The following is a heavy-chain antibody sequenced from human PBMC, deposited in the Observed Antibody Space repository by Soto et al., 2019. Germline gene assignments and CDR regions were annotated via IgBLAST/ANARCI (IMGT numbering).Heavy chain of an antibody. J-gene: IGHJ4*02. D-gene: IGHD6-6*01. CDR2: INAGNGNT. CDR3: ARAAARPLYYFDY. CDR1: GYTFTSYA. V-gene: IGHV1-3*01. Sequence: ASVKVSGKASGYTFTSYAMHWVRQAPGQRLEWMGWINAGNGNTKYSQKFQGRVTITRDTSASTAYMELSSLRSEDTAVYYCARAAARPLYYFDYWGQGTLVTVSS.